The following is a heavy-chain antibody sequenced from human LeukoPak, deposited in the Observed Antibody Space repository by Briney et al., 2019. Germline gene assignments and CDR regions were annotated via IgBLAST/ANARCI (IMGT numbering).Heavy chain of an antibody. J-gene: IGHJ4*02. CDR1: GGSISSYY. D-gene: IGHD6-19*01. CDR3: ARVGVAGDYFDY. Sequence: SETLSLTCTVSGGSISSYYWSWIRQPPGKGLEWIGYIYYSGSTNYNPSLKSRVTISVDTSKNQFSLKLSSVTAADTAVYYCARVGVAGDYFDYWGQGTLVTVSS. V-gene: IGHV4-59*01. CDR2: IYYSGST.